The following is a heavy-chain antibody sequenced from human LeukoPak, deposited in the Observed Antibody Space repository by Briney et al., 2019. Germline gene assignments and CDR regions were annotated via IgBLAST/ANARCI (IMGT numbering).Heavy chain of an antibody. CDR1: GFTVSSNY. D-gene: IGHD3-16*01. J-gene: IGHJ6*02. V-gene: IGHV3-7*03. CDR3: ARGGGLDV. CDR2: INHNGNVN. Sequence: PGGSLRLSCAASGFTVSSNYMSWVRQAPGKGLEWVASINHNGNVNYYVDSVEGRFTISRDNAKNSLYLQMSNLRAEDTAVYFCARGGGLDVWGQGATVTVSS.